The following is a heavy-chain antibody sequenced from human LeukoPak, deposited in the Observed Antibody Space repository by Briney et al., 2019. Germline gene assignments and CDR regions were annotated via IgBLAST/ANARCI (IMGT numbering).Heavy chain of an antibody. D-gene: IGHD3-16*02. V-gene: IGHV4-34*01. CDR1: GGSFSGYY. J-gene: IGHJ6*03. Sequence: SETLSLTCAVYGGSFSGYYWSWIRQPPGKGLDWIEEINHSGSTNYNPSLKSRVTISVDTSKNQFSLKLSSVTAADTAVYYCARGPPSVSTYYYYYMDVWGKGTTVTVSS. CDR2: INHSGST. CDR3: ARGPPSVSTYYYYYMDV.